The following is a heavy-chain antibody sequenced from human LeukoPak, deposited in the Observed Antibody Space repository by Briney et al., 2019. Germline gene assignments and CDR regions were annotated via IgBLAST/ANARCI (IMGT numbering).Heavy chain of an antibody. D-gene: IGHD4-17*01. CDR3: ARHRGYGDTTSDFDL. J-gene: IGHJ2*01. CDR2: INHSGST. V-gene: IGHV4-34*01. Sequence: PSETLSLTCAVYGGSFSGYYWSWIRQPPGKGLEWIGEINHSGSTNYNPSLKSRVTISVDTSKNQFSLKLSSVTAADTAVYYCARHRGYGDTTSDFDLWGRGTLVTVSS. CDR1: GGSFSGYY.